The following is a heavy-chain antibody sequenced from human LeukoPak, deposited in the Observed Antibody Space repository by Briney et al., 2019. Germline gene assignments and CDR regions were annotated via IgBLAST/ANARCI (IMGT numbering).Heavy chain of an antibody. J-gene: IGHJ4*02. CDR1: GFTVSSNY. D-gene: IGHD3-10*01. V-gene: IGHV3-53*01. CDR3: ARGSGSYYAPPWY. CDR2: IYSGGST. Sequence: PGGSLRLSCAASGFTVSSNYMSWVSQAPGKGLEWVSVIYSGGSTYYADSVKGRFTISRDNSKNTLYLQMNSLRAEDTAVYYCARGSGSYYAPPWYWGQGTLVTVSS.